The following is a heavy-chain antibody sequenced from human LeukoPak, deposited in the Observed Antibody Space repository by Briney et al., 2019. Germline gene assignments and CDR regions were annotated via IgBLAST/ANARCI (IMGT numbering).Heavy chain of an antibody. D-gene: IGHD3-3*01. J-gene: IGHJ4*02. CDR1: GYSISSGYY. V-gene: IGHV4-38-2*02. CDR3: ARGVVIIRPDYDY. CDR2: IYHSGST. Sequence: SETLSLTCTVSGYSISSGYYWGWIRQPPGKGLEWIGSIYHSGSTYYNPSLKSRVTISVDTSKNQFSLKLSSVTAADTAVYYCARGVVIIRPDYDYWGQGTLVTVSS.